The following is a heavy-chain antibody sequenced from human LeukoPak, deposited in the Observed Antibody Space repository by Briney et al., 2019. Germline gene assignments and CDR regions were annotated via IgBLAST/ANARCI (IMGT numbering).Heavy chain of an antibody. V-gene: IGHV3-21*01. Sequence: GGSLRLSCAASGFTFSSYSMNWVRQAPGKGLEWVSSISSSSSYIYYADSVKGRFTISRDNAKNSLYLQMNSLRAEDTAVYYCARVRACSGGSCYQAADYYYYGMDVWGQGTTVTVSS. CDR3: ARVRACSGGSCYQAADYYYYGMDV. CDR2: ISSSSSYI. D-gene: IGHD2-15*01. J-gene: IGHJ6*02. CDR1: GFTFSSYS.